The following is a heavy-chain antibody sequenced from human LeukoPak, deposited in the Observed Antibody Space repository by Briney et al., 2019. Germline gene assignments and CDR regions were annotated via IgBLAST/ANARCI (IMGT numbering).Heavy chain of an antibody. CDR3: ARRAGAYSHPYDY. Sequence: GGSLRLSCTVTGFTVSSNSMSWVRQAPGKGLEWVSFIYSDNTHYSDSVKGRFTISRDNSKNTLYLQMNSLRAEDTAVYYCARRAGAYSHPYDYWGQGTLVTVSS. D-gene: IGHD4/OR15-4a*01. CDR2: IYSDNT. J-gene: IGHJ4*02. CDR1: GFTVSSNS. V-gene: IGHV3-53*01.